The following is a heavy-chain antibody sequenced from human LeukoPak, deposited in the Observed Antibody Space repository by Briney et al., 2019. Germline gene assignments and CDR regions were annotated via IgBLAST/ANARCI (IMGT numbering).Heavy chain of an antibody. V-gene: IGHV1-46*01. CDR2: INPSGGST. CDR1: GYTFTSYY. J-gene: IGHJ6*02. CDR3: ARASITIFGVDTTDVGYYYYGMDV. D-gene: IGHD3-3*01. Sequence: ASVKVSCKASGYTFTSYYMHWVRQAPGQGLEWMGIINPSGGSTSYAQKFQGRVTMTRDTSTSTAYMELSSLRSEDTAVYYCARASITIFGVDTTDVGYYYYGMDVWGQGTTVTVSS.